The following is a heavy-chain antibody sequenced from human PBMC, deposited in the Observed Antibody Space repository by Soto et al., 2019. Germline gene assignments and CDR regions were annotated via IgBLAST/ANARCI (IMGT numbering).Heavy chain of an antibody. J-gene: IGHJ4*02. CDR1: GFTFDDYA. Sequence: EVQLVESGGGLVQPGRSLRLSCAASGFTFDDYAIHWVRQAPGRGLEWVAGISWNGASIGYADSVKGRFTISRDNAKNSLHLQMNSLRSDDTALYYCATLPLYGSGFDCWGQGTLVTVSS. CDR3: ATLPLYGSGFDC. D-gene: IGHD3-10*01. CDR2: ISWNGASI. V-gene: IGHV3-9*01.